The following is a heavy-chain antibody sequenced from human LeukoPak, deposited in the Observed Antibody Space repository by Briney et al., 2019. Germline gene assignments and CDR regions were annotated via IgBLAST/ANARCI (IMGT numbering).Heavy chain of an antibody. D-gene: IGHD3-22*01. CDR2: ISSSSSYI. Sequence: GGSLRLSCAASGFTFSTFTMNWVRQAPGKGLEWVSSISSSSSYIYYADSVKGRFTISRDNAKNSLYLQMNSLRAEDTAVYYCARTMIVVVSSYGMDVWGQGTTVTVSS. CDR3: ARTMIVVVSSYGMDV. CDR1: GFTFSTFT. V-gene: IGHV3-21*01. J-gene: IGHJ6*02.